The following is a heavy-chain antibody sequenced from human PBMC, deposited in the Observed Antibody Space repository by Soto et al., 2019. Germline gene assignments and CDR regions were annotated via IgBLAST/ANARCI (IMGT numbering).Heavy chain of an antibody. CDR1: DFTFSTGW. V-gene: IGHV3-15*01. Sequence: PGGSLRLSCAASDFTFSTGWMRWVRHAPGKGLERVGRINREXDGGTTDYHAPVKGRFTISRDDSNNTLYLQLNSLKTKDTAVYYCTTVEYYCGSGSPNDAFDIWAQGTMVTVSS. D-gene: IGHD3-10*01. CDR2: INREXDGGTT. CDR3: TTVEYYCGSGSPNDAFDI. J-gene: IGHJ3*02.